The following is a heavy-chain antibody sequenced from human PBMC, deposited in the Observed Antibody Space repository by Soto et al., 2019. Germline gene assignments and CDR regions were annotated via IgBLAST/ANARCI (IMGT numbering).Heavy chain of an antibody. J-gene: IGHJ6*02. CDR3: ARGGYYDNVWGKLSHYGLDK. Sequence: QVQLAQSPAEVKKPGASVKVSCKASGYTFIKYGIAWVRQAPGQGLEWMGWISPYDDNTIYAQRFQGRVSMTADRPMRIVYLDLRSMKSNDTAVYYGARGGYYDNVWGKLSHYGLDKWGQGTSVTVSS. V-gene: IGHV1-18*01. CDR2: ISPYDDNT. D-gene: IGHD3-16*01. CDR1: GYTFIKYG.